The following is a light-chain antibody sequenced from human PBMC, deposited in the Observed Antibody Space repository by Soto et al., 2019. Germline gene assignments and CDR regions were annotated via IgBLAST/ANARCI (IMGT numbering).Light chain of an antibody. J-gene: IGKJ1*01. Sequence: EIVMTQSPATLSVSPGERATLSCRASQSVSSNLAWYQQKPGQAPRLLISGASTRATVIPAGFSGSGSGTEFTLTISSLQSEDFAVYYCQQYHRWPPTFGQGTKVDI. CDR3: QQYHRWPPT. CDR2: GAS. CDR1: QSVSSN. V-gene: IGKV3-15*01.